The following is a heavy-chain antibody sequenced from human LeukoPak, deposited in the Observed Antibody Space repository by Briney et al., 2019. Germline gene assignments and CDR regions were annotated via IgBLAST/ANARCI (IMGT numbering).Heavy chain of an antibody. CDR2: ISWNSGTI. D-gene: IGHD3-22*01. Sequence: GGSLRLSCAASGFTFSSYAMSWVRQAPGKGLEWVSGISWNSGTIAYADSVKGRFTISRDNAKNSLSLQMNSLRPEDTAFYYCAQGRLRDYYDTSGYYRWGQGTLVTVSS. CDR1: GFTFSSYA. CDR3: AQGRLRDYYDTSGYYR. V-gene: IGHV3-9*01. J-gene: IGHJ5*02.